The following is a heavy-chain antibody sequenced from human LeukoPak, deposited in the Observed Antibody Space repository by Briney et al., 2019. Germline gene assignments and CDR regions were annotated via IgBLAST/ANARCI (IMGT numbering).Heavy chain of an antibody. Sequence: PGGSLRLSCAASGFTFSSYSMHWVRQAPGKGLQWVTVISDDGSNKDYADSVKGRFTISRDNSKKTLYLHLSSLTTEDTAVYYCARPRRWAQWLAASDALDIWGQGTEVTVYS. CDR2: ISDDGSNK. J-gene: IGHJ3*02. CDR3: ARPRRWAQWLAASDALDI. CDR1: GFTFSSYS. D-gene: IGHD6-19*01. V-gene: IGHV3-30-3*01.